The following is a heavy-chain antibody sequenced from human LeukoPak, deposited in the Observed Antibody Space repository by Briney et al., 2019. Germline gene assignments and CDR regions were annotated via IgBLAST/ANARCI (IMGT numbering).Heavy chain of an antibody. CDR3: ASLRKAAQGAGDY. CDR1: GGSISSSSYY. V-gene: IGHV4-39*07. Sequence: PSETLSLTCTVSGGSISSSSYYWGWIRQPPGKGLEWIGSIYYSGSTYYNPSLKSRVTISVDTSKNQFSLRLSSMTAADTAVYYCASLRKAAQGAGDYWGQGTLVTVSS. CDR2: IYYSGST. D-gene: IGHD6-6*01. J-gene: IGHJ4*02.